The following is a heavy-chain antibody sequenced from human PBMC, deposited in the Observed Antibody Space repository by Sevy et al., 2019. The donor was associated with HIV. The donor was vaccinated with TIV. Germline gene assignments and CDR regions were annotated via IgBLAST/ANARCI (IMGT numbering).Heavy chain of an antibody. CDR1: GFTFSSYA. D-gene: IGHD2-15*01. Sequence: GGSLRLSCAASGFTFSSYAMSWVRQAPGKGLEWVSAISGSGGSTYYADSVKSRFTISRDNSKNTLYLQMNSLRAEDTAVYYCAKAAGYCSGGSCYFRWFDPWGQGTLVTVSS. CDR3: AKAAGYCSGGSCYFRWFDP. CDR2: ISGSGGST. J-gene: IGHJ5*02. V-gene: IGHV3-23*01.